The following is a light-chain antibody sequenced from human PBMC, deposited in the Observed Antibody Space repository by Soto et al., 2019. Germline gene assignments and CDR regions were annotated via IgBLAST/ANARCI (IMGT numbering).Light chain of an antibody. J-gene: IGKJ3*01. CDR1: QSFSSSY. CDR3: QHYGSALFT. V-gene: IGKV3-20*01. Sequence: EIVLTQSPGTLSLSPGERATLSCRASQSFSSSYLAWYQQKPGQAPRLLIYGASSRATGIPDRFSGSGSGTDFTLTISSLEPEDLVVYYCQHYGSALFTFGPGTKVDVK. CDR2: GAS.